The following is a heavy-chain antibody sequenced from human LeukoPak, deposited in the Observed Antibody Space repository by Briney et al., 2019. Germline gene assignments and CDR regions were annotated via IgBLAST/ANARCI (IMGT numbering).Heavy chain of an antibody. J-gene: IGHJ4*02. CDR2: IWYDGSNK. D-gene: IGHD6-13*01. CDR3: ARGYIAADGYFDY. V-gene: IGHV3-33*01. CDR1: GFTFSSYG. Sequence: GGSLRLSCAASGFTFSSYGMHWVRQAPGKGLEWVAVIWYDGSNKYYADSVKGRFTISRDNSKNTLYLQMNSLRAEDTAVYYCARGYIAADGYFDYSGEGNLVTVSS.